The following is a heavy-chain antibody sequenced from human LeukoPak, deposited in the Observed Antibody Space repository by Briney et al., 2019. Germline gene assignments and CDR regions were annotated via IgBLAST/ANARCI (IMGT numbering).Heavy chain of an antibody. Sequence: SETLSLTCAVYGGSFSGYYWSWIRQPPGKGLEWIGEINHSGSTNYNPSLKSRVTISLDTSKNQFSLRVGSMTAADTAVYYCARAGGYGLIDYWGQGTMVTVSS. CDR3: ARAGGYGLIDY. J-gene: IGHJ4*02. CDR1: GGSFSGYY. V-gene: IGHV4-34*01. CDR2: INHSGST. D-gene: IGHD5-18*01.